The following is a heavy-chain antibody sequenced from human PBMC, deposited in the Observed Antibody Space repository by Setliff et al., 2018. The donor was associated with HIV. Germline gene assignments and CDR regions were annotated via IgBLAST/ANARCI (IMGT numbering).Heavy chain of an antibody. CDR1: GGSISSSNYY. CDR2: IYHSGST. J-gene: IGHJ5*02. D-gene: IGHD2-15*01. Sequence: PSETLSLTCTVSGGSISSSNYYWGWIRQPPGKGLEWIGSIYHSGSTYYNPSLKSRVTISVDTSKNQFSLKLSSVTAADTAVYYCARGLDIVVVVAATPGGSWFDPWGQGTLVTVSS. V-gene: IGHV4-39*07. CDR3: ARGLDIVVVVAATPGGSWFDP.